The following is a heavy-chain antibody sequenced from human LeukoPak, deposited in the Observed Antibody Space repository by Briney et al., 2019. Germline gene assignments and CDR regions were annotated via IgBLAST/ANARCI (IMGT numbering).Heavy chain of an antibody. V-gene: IGHV3-9*01. J-gene: IGHJ4*02. CDR1: GFTFDDYA. CDR2: ISWSSGSI. Sequence: GRSLRLSCAASGFTFDDYAMHWVRQAPGKGLEWVSGISWSSGSIGYADSVKGRFTISRDNAKNSLYLQMNSLRAEDTALYYCAKGPASGYYDSSGYIMDWGQGTLVTVSS. CDR3: AKGPASGYYDSSGYIMD. D-gene: IGHD3-22*01.